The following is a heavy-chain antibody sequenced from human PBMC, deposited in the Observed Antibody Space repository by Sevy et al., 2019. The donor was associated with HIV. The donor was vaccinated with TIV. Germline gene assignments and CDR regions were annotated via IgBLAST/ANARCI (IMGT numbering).Heavy chain of an antibody. D-gene: IGHD3-3*01. Sequence: GGSLRLSCAASGFTVSSNYMSWVRQAPGKGLEWVSVIYSGGGTYYADSVKGRFTISRDNSKNTLYLQINGLRAEDTAVYYCATSSDFWSGHYTHWGQGTLVTVSS. V-gene: IGHV3-53*01. CDR1: GFTVSSNY. J-gene: IGHJ4*02. CDR3: ATSSDFWSGHYTH. CDR2: IYSGGGT.